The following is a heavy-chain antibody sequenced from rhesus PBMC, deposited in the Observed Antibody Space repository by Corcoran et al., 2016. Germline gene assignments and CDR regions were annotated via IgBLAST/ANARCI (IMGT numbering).Heavy chain of an antibody. V-gene: IGHV1S2*01. J-gene: IGHJ4*01. CDR2: INPYNGNT. CDR3: ARVDPSAYVYFDF. D-gene: IGHD2-39*01. CDR1: GYTFTDYY. Sequence: QVQLVQSGAEVKKPGSSVKVSCKASGYTFTDYYIHWVRQSPRQGHEWMGWINPYNGNTRYAQKFQGRVTMTRDTSTTTVYMELSSLRSEDTAVYYCARVDPSAYVYFDFWGQGVLVTVSS.